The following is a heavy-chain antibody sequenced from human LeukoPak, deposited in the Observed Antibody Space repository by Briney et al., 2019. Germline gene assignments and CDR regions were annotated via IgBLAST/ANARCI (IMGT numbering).Heavy chain of an antibody. CDR3: ATQILLCHYY. V-gene: IGHV4-39*01. J-gene: IGHJ4*02. CDR1: GVSISSSNYY. D-gene: IGHD3-10*01. CDR2: IYSSGST. Sequence: SETLSLTCIVSGVSISSSNYYWGWVRQPPGKGLEWIGNIYSSGSTYYNSSLKSRATISIDTSNNQVSLKLTSVTAADTAIYYCATQILLCHYYWGQGTLVTVSS.